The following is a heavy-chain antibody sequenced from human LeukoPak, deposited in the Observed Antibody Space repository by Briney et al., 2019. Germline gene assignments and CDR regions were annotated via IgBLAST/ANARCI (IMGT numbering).Heavy chain of an antibody. CDR1: GFTFSNYP. D-gene: IGHD2/OR15-2a*01. V-gene: IGHV3-64*01. CDR3: AREISRGFDI. Sequence: GGSLRLSCAASGFTFSNYPMHWVRQAPGKGLESVSAVSSNGASTYYENSVKDRFIVSRDNSKNTLYLQLGSLRAEDTAVYYCAREISRGFDIWGQGTMVTVTS. J-gene: IGHJ3*02. CDR2: VSSNGAST.